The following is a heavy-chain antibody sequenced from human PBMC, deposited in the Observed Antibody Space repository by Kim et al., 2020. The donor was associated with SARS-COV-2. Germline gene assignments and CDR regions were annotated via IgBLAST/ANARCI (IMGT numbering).Heavy chain of an antibody. CDR1: GFTFSSYG. Sequence: GGSLRLSCAASGFTFSSYGMHWVRQAPGKGLEWVAVIWYDGSNKYYADSVKGRFTISRDNSKNTLYLQMNSLRAEDTAVYYCARDSSGLRAMDVWGQGTTVTVSS. D-gene: IGHD3-16*01. V-gene: IGHV3-33*01. J-gene: IGHJ6*02. CDR2: IWYDGSNK. CDR3: ARDSSGLRAMDV.